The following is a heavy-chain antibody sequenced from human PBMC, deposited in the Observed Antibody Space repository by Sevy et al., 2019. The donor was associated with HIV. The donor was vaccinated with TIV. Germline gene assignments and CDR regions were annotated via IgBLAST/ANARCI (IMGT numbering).Heavy chain of an antibody. CDR2: IRSKAYGGTT. CDR3: TSYPGYYYDSSGYYRFDY. V-gene: IGHV3-49*03. J-gene: IGHJ4*02. CDR1: GFTFGDYA. D-gene: IGHD3-22*01. Sequence: GGSLRLSCTASGFTFGDYAMSWFRQAPGKGLEWVGFIRSKAYGGTTEYAGSVKGRLTITRDDSKSLAYLIMNNLKTEDTALYYCTSYPGYYYDSSGYYRFDYWGQGTLVTVSS.